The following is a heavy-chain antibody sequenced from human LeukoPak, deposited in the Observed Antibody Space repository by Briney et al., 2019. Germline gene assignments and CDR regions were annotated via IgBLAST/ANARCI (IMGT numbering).Heavy chain of an antibody. CDR3: ARIASGWYRKAFDI. V-gene: IGHV1-2*02. D-gene: IGHD6-19*01. J-gene: IGHJ3*02. CDR1: GYTFTGYY. Sequence: ASVKVSCKASGYTFTGYYMHWMRQAPGQGLEWMGWINPNSGGTNYAQKFQGRVTMTRDTSISTAYMELSRLRSDDTAVYYCARIASGWYRKAFDIWGQGTMVTVSS. CDR2: INPNSGGT.